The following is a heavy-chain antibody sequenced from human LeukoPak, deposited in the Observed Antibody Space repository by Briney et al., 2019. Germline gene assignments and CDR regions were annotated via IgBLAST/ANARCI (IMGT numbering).Heavy chain of an antibody. V-gene: IGHV4-59*01. CDR1: GGSISSYY. D-gene: IGHD4-17*01. Sequence: SETLSLTCTVSGGSISSYYWSWIRQPPGKGLEWIGYIYYSGSTNYNPSLKSRVTMSVDTSKSQFSLKLTSVTAADTAVYYCARGPTVHYYYGMDVWGQGTTVTVSS. CDR2: IYYSGST. J-gene: IGHJ6*02. CDR3: ARGPTVHYYYGMDV.